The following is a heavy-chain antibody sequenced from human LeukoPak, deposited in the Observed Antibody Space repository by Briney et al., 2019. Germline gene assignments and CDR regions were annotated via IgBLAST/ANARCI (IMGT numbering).Heavy chain of an antibody. CDR3: ARATHYYDSSGYYFEAAFDI. V-gene: IGHV4-61*02. D-gene: IGHD3-22*01. Sequence: SETLSLTCTVSGGSISSGSYYWSWIRQPAGKGLEWIGRTYTSGSTNYNPSLKSRVTISVDTSKNQFSLKLSSVTAADTAVYYCARATHYYDSSGYYFEAAFDIWGQGTMVTVSS. CDR2: TYTSGST. CDR1: GGSISSGSYY. J-gene: IGHJ3*02.